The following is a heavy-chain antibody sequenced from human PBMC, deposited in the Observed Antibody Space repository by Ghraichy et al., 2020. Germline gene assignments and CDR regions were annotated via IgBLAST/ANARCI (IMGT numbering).Heavy chain of an antibody. CDR2: INSDGSSI. CDR1: GFTFSSYW. V-gene: IGHV3-74*01. D-gene: IGHD2-15*01. J-gene: IGHJ4*02. Sequence: GESLRLSCAVSGFTFSSYWMHWVRQAPGKGLVWVSRINSDGSSISYADSVKGRFTFSRDNAKNTLYLQMNSLRADDTAVYYCARGGPEYCSGGSCYAGDYWGQGTLVTVSS. CDR3: ARGGPEYCSGGSCYAGDY.